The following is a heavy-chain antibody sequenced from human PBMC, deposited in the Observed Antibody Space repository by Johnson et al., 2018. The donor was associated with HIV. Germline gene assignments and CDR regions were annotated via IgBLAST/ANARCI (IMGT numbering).Heavy chain of an antibody. Sequence: QVQLVESGGGVVQPGRSLRLSCAASGFTFSSYGMHWVRQAPGKGLEWVAFIRYDGSNKYYADSVKGRFTISRDTLKNTLYLQMNSLRAEDTAVYYSAREEGSGEPPNAFDIWGQGTMVTVSS. CDR1: GFTFSSYG. CDR2: IRYDGSNK. D-gene: IGHD3-16*01. J-gene: IGHJ3*02. V-gene: IGHV3-30*02. CDR3: AREEGSGEPPNAFDI.